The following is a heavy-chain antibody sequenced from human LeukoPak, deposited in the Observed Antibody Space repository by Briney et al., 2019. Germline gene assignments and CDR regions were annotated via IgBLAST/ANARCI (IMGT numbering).Heavy chain of an antibody. Sequence: SETLSLTCAASGGSISSGGYSWSWIRQPPGKGLEWIGYIYHSGSTYYNPSLKSRVTISVDRSKNQFSLKLSSVTAADTAVYYCARAYYYDSSGYYWDVNNWFDPWGQGTLVTVSS. V-gene: IGHV4-30-2*01. D-gene: IGHD3-22*01. J-gene: IGHJ5*02. CDR2: IYHSGST. CDR3: ARAYYYDSSGYYWDVNNWFDP. CDR1: GGSISSGGYS.